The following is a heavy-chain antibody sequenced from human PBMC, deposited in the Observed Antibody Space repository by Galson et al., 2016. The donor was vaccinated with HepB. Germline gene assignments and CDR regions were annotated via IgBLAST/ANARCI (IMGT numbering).Heavy chain of an antibody. Sequence: SLRLSCAASGFSFSNSGMSWVRQPPGRGLEWVSGITRSGDATHYADFVKGRFTISRDNSKNTLYLQMYSLGAEDTAVYYCVKDYDAFDIWGQGTMVTVSA. CDR1: GFSFSNSG. CDR3: VKDYDAFDI. V-gene: IGHV3-23*01. CDR2: ITRSGDAT. J-gene: IGHJ3*02.